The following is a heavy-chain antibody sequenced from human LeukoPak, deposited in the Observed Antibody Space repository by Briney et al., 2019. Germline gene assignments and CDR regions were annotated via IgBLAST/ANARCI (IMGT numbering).Heavy chain of an antibody. CDR1: GVTFSSYA. CDR2: FSSNGGST. J-gene: IGHJ1*01. V-gene: IGHV3-64*01. CDR3: ARGWIAARQGGYFQH. Sequence: PGGSLRLSCAASGVTFSSYAMHWVRQAPGKGLEYVSAFSSNGGSTYYANSVKGRFTISRDNSKNTLYLQMGSLRAEDMAVYYCARGWIAARQGGYFQHWGQGTLVTVSS. D-gene: IGHD6-6*01.